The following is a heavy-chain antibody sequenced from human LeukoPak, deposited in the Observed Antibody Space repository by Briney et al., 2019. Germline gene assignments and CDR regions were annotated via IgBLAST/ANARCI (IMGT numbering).Heavy chain of an antibody. D-gene: IGHD2-15*01. CDR2: IYYSGST. CDR1: GGSISSSSYY. CDR3: ARRGGYCSGGSCYKAAFDI. Sequence: SETLSLTCTVSGGSISSSSYYWGWIRQPPGTGLEWIGSIYYSGSTYYNPSLKSRVTISVDTSKNQFSLKLSSVTAADTAVYYCARRGGYCSGGSCYKAAFDIWGQGTMVTVSS. V-gene: IGHV4-39*01. J-gene: IGHJ3*02.